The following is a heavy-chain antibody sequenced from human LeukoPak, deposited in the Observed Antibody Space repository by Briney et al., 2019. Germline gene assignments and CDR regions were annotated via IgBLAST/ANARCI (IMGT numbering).Heavy chain of an antibody. Sequence: YWSWIRQHPGKGLEWMGIIYPGDSDTTYKPSFQGQVTISADKSISTAYLQWSSLKASDTAMYYCARSRAETVPVWGSYRHHDAFDIWGQGTMVTVSS. V-gene: IGHV5-51*01. CDR2: IYPGDSDT. CDR3: ARSRAETVPVWGSYRHHDAFDI. D-gene: IGHD3-16*02. J-gene: IGHJ3*02. CDR1: YW.